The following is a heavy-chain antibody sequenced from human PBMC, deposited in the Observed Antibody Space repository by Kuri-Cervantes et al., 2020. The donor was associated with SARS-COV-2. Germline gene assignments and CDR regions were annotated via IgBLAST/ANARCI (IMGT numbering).Heavy chain of an antibody. J-gene: IGHJ6*03. CDR3: ARGGLGITTFGVVTNSNYYYYYMDV. V-gene: IGHV1-8*02. CDR2: MNPNSGNT. Sequence: ASVKVSCKASGYTFTSYGISWVRQATGQGLEWMGWMNPNSGNTGYAQKFQGRVTMTRNTSISTAYMELSSLRSEDTAVYYCARGGLGITTFGVVTNSNYYYYYMDVWGKGTTVTVSS. D-gene: IGHD3-3*01. CDR1: GYTFTSYG.